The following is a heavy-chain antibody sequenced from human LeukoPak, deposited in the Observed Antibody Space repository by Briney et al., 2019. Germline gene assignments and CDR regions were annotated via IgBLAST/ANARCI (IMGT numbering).Heavy chain of an antibody. CDR2: ISGSGGTT. Sequence: GGSLRLSCAASGFTFSSYAMSWVRQAPGKGLEWVSAISGSGGTTYYADSVTGRFTISRDNSKNTLYLQMNSLRAEDTAVYYCAKHIWGTYYFDYWGQGTLVTVSS. CDR1: GFTFSSYA. J-gene: IGHJ4*02. CDR3: AKHIWGTYYFDY. D-gene: IGHD7-27*01. V-gene: IGHV3-23*01.